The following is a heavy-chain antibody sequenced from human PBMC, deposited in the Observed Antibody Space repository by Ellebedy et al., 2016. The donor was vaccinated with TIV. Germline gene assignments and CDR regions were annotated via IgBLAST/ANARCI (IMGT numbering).Heavy chain of an antibody. CDR1: GGSISSSSYY. V-gene: IGHV4-39*01. D-gene: IGHD6-19*01. CDR3: ARLIIAVGTVHFDY. Sequence: SETLSLXXTVSGGSISSSSYYWGWIRQPPGKGLEWIGSIYYSGSTYYNPSLKSRVTISVDTSKNQFSLKLSSVTAADTAVYYCARLIIAVGTVHFDYWGQGTLVTVSS. J-gene: IGHJ4*02. CDR2: IYYSGST.